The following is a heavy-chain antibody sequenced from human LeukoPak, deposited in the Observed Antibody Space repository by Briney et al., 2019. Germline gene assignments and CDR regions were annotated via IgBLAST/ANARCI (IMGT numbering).Heavy chain of an antibody. Sequence: GGSLRLSCAASGFTFSSYGMHWVRQTPGNGLEWVAVIWYEGSNKFYPYSVKGRCTISRDNYKNKLDLQMNSLRDEDTAVYYCARGTSARHPSFDCWGQGTLVTVSS. D-gene: IGHD6-6*01. CDR3: ARGTSARHPSFDC. CDR1: GFTFSSYG. V-gene: IGHV3-33*01. CDR2: IWYEGSNK. J-gene: IGHJ4*02.